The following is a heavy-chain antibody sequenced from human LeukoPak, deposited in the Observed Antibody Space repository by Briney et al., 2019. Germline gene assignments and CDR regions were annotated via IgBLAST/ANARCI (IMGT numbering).Heavy chain of an antibody. CDR1: GFTFSRYW. D-gene: IGHD6-13*01. CDR3: ARHYSSSWYLGWFDP. Sequence: QPGGSLRLSCAASGFTFSRYWMSWVRQAPGKGLEWVANIKQDGSERYYVDSVKGRFTISRDNATKSLYLQMNSLRAEDTAVYYCARHYSSSWYLGWFDPWGQGTLVTVSS. J-gene: IGHJ5*02. CDR2: IKQDGSER. V-gene: IGHV3-7*01.